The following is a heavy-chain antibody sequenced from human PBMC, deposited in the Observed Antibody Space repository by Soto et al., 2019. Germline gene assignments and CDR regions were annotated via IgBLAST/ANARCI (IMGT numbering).Heavy chain of an antibody. CDR1: GGSFSPNY. D-gene: IGHD3-9*01. J-gene: IGHJ4*02. Sequence: SETLSLTCNVSGGSFSPNYWSWIRQPPGKGLEWVGYIYYSGSTTYNPSLKNRVTISVDASKSQFYLKLRSVTAADTAVYYCARGMAEEQIFYYFDYWGQGALVTVSS. CDR2: IYYSGST. V-gene: IGHV4-59*01. CDR3: ARGMAEEQIFYYFDY.